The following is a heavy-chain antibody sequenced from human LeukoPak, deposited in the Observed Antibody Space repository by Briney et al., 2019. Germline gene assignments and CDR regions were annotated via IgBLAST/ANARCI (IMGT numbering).Heavy chain of an antibody. CDR1: GYTFTSYY. J-gene: IGHJ4*02. V-gene: IGHV1-46*01. CDR2: INPSGGST. CDR3: ARAHSGSYPGY. D-gene: IGHD1-26*01. Sequence: ASVKVSCKASGYTFTSYYMRWVRQAPGQGLEWMGIINPSGGSTSYAQKFQGRVMMTRDTSTSTVYMELSSLRSEDTAVYYCARAHSGSYPGYWGQGTLVTVSS.